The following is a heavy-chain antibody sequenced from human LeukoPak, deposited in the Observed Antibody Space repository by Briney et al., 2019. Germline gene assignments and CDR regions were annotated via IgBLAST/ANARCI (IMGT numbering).Heavy chain of an antibody. CDR1: GFTFSSYG. J-gene: IGHJ3*02. Sequence: GRSLRLSCAASGFTFSSYGMHWVRQAPGKGLEWVAVIWYGGSNKYYADSVKGRFTTSRDNSKNTLYLQMNSLRAEDTAVYYCARRNWGSGGGFDIWGQGTMVTVSS. D-gene: IGHD7-27*01. CDR2: IWYGGSNK. V-gene: IGHV3-33*08. CDR3: ARRNWGSGGGFDI.